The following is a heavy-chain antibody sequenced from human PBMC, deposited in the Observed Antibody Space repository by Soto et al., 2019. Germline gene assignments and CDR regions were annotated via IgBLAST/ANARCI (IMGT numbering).Heavy chain of an antibody. CDR3: ARGGGIAVAGTEDYYYYGMDV. Sequence: ASVKVSCKASGDTITSYAMHWVRQAPGQRLEWMGWINANNGDTKYAQKFQGWVTMTRDTSISTAYMELSRLRSDDTAVYYCARGGGIAVAGTEDYYYYGMDVWGQGTTVTVSS. CDR1: GDTITSYA. CDR2: INANNGDT. V-gene: IGHV1-2*04. J-gene: IGHJ6*02. D-gene: IGHD6-19*01.